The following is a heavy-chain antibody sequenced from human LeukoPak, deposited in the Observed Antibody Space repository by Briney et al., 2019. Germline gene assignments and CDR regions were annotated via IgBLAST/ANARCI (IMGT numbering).Heavy chain of an antibody. J-gene: IGHJ4*02. Sequence: SETLSLTCTVSGGSISPYYWSWIRQPSGKGLEWIGYIYYSGSGGTNHNPSLKSRVTISVDVSKRQFSLKLTSMTAADTAVYYCARHYYETYYFDYWGQGALVTVSS. CDR1: GGSISPYY. D-gene: IGHD3-16*01. V-gene: IGHV4-59*08. CDR2: IYYSGSGGT. CDR3: ARHYYETYYFDY.